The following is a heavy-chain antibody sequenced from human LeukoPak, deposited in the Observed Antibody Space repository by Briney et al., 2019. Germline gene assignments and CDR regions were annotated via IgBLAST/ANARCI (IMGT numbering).Heavy chain of an antibody. CDR2: IYSSGNT. CDR1: GFTVSSNY. CDR3: ATMTTVIMGGYYYGMDV. D-gene: IGHD4-17*01. J-gene: IGHJ6*02. Sequence: PGGSLRLSCAASGFTVSSNYMSWVRQAPGKGLEWVSIIYSSGNTSYADSVKGRFTISRDNSKNTLYLQMNSLRAEDTAVYYCATMTTVIMGGYYYGMDVWGQGTTVTVSS. V-gene: IGHV3-53*01.